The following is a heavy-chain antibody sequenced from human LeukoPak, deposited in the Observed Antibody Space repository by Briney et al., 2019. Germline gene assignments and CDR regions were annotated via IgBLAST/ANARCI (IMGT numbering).Heavy chain of an antibody. CDR2: IYPGDSDT. CDR3: ARQGHWSYND. CDR1: GYSFSGYW. Sequence: GESLKISCKGSGYSFSGYWIAWVRQMPGKGLEWMGIIYPGDSDTIYSPSFQGQVTISADKSISTAYLQWSSLKASDTAMYYCARQGHWSYNDWGQGTLVTVSS. V-gene: IGHV5-51*01. J-gene: IGHJ4*02. D-gene: IGHD1-7*01.